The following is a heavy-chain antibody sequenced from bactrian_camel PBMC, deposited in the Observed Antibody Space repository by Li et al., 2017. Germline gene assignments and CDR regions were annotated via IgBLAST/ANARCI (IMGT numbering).Heavy chain of an antibody. CDR2: YNNDGTT. D-gene: IGHD3*01. CDR1: GYTYSSYC. Sequence: VQLVESGGGSVRTGGSLRLSCAASGYTYSSYCMGWFRQAPGKERDEVVVYNNDGTTKTADSVKGRFAIAQDKTKKLLYLQMNSLKPEDTAMYYCAAARTVYAGDVLGRNQYEYWGQGTQVTVS. CDR3: AAARTVYAGDVLGRNQYEY. J-gene: IGHJ4*01. V-gene: IGHV3S53*01.